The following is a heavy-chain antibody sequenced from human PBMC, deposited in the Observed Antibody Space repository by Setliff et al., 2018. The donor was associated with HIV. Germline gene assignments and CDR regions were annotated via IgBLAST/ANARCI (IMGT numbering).Heavy chain of an antibody. CDR1: GYTFSAYY. J-gene: IGHJ5*02. Sequence: ASVKVSCKVSGYTFSAYYLHWVRRAPGQGLEWMGWINPNSGATKYAQNFQGGVTMTRDTSISTAYMDLSSLTSDDTAVYYCALASIVSTARWNHWGRGTLVTVSS. CDR3: ALASIVSTARWNH. V-gene: IGHV1-2*02. D-gene: IGHD1-26*01. CDR2: INPNSGAT.